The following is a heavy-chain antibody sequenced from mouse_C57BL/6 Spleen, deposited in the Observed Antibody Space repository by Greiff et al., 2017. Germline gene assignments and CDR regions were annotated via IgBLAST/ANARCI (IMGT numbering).Heavy chain of an antibody. Sequence: PGASVKMSCKASGYTFTSYWITWVKQRPGQGLEWIGDIYPGSGSTNYNEKFKSKATLTVDTSSSTAYMQLSSLTSEDSAVYYCARRGLPLDYWGQGTSVTVSS. CDR1: GYTFTSYW. CDR3: ARRGLPLDY. V-gene: IGHV1-55*01. CDR2: IYPGSGST. D-gene: IGHD2-2*01. J-gene: IGHJ4*01.